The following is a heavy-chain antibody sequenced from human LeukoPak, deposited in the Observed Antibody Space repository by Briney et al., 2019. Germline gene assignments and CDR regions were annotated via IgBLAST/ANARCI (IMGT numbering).Heavy chain of an antibody. Sequence: GASVKVSCKASGYTFTGYYMYWVRQAPGQGLEWMGRINPNSGGTNYAQKFQGRVTMNRDTSISTAYMELSRLRSDDTAVYYCARVPNWGSVNWGQGTLVTVSS. D-gene: IGHD7-27*01. V-gene: IGHV1-2*06. CDR3: ARVPNWGSVN. CDR1: GYTFTGYY. J-gene: IGHJ4*02. CDR2: INPNSGGT.